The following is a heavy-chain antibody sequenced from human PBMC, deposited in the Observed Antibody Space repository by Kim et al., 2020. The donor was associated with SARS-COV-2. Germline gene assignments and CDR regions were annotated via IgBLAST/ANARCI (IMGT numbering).Heavy chain of an antibody. CDR2: INHSGST. CDR1: GGSFSGYY. D-gene: IGHD3-22*01. Sequence: SETLSLTCAVYGGSFSGYYWSWIRQPPGKGLEWIGEINHSGSTNYNPSLKSRVTISVDTSKNQFSLKLSSVTAADTAVYYCARGNGRYYDSSGYYSVWGQGTLVTVSS. V-gene: IGHV4-34*01. CDR3: ARGNGRYYDSSGYYSV. J-gene: IGHJ4*02.